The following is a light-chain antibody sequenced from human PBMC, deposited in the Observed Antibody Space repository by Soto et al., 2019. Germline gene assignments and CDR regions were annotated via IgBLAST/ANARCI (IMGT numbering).Light chain of an antibody. CDR1: SIDVGGYNY. V-gene: IGLV2-14*03. J-gene: IGLJ1*01. Sequence: QSVLTQPASVSGSPGQSIAISCTGASIDVGGYNYVSWYQQHPGKAPKLMIYDVASRPSGVSDRFSGSKSGNTASLTISGLQAEDEADYYCRSYTSSCTLYVFGTGTKVTVL. CDR3: RSYTSSCTLYV. CDR2: DVA.